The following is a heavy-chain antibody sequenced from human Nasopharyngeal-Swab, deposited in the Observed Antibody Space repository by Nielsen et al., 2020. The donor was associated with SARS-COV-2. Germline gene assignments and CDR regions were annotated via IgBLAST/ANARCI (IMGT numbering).Heavy chain of an antibody. V-gene: IGHV1-3*01. CDR1: GYTFTSYA. D-gene: IGHD3-9*01. Sequence: ASVKAPCKASGYTFTSYAMHWVRQAPGQRLEWMGWINAGNGNTKYSQKFQGRVTITRDASASTAYMELSSLRSEDTAVYYCARDRNVLRYFDWLGWFDPWGQGTLVTVSS. CDR3: ARDRNVLRYFDWLGWFDP. CDR2: INAGNGNT. J-gene: IGHJ5*02.